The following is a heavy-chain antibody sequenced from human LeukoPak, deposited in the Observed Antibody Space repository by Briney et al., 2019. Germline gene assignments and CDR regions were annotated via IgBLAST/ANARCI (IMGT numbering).Heavy chain of an antibody. CDR2: INPNSGGT. V-gene: IGHV1-2*02. D-gene: IGHD2-2*03. Sequence: ASVKVSCKASGYTFTGYYMHWVRQAPGQGLEWMGWINPNSGGTNYAQKFQGRVTMTRDTSISTAYMELSRLRSDDTAVYYCARDLGYCSSTSCRNWFDPWGQGTLVAVSS. J-gene: IGHJ5*02. CDR3: ARDLGYCSSTSCRNWFDP. CDR1: GYTFTGYY.